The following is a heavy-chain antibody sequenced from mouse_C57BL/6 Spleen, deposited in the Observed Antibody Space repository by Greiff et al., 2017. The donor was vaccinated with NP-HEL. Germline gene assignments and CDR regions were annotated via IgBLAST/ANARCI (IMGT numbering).Heavy chain of an antibody. V-gene: IGHV5-4*03. CDR3: ARGITTVVATEYFDV. CDR2: ISDGGSYT. CDR1: GFTFSSYA. D-gene: IGHD1-1*01. Sequence: EVKVVESGGGLVKPGGSLKLSCAASGFTFSSYAMSWVRQTPEKRLEWVATISDGGSYTYYPDNVKGRFTISRDHAKNNLNLQVSHLKSENTAMYDCARGITTVVATEYFDVWGTGTTVTVSS. J-gene: IGHJ1*03.